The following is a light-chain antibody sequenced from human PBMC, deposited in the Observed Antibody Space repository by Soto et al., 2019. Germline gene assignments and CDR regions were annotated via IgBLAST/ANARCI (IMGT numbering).Light chain of an antibody. Sequence: EIVLTQSPGTLLLSPGERATLSCRASQSVSSSYLAWYQQKPGQAPRLLIYGASSRATGIPDRFSGSGSGTDFTLTISRLEPEDFAVYYCQQYGSSPTFGQGTRLEIK. CDR1: QSVSSSY. J-gene: IGKJ5*01. CDR3: QQYGSSPT. CDR2: GAS. V-gene: IGKV3-20*01.